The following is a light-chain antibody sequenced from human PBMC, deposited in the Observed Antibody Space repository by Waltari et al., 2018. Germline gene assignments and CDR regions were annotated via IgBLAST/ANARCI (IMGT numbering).Light chain of an antibody. V-gene: IGLV2-23*02. CDR2: DVR. CDR1: SCDVGGYNY. CDR3: CSYAGSSTHVL. J-gene: IGLJ2*01. Sequence: QSALTQPASVSGSPGQSITISCTGTSCDVGGYNYVSWYQQYPDKAPKLMIYDVRKRPSGVSNRFSGSKSGNTASLTISGLQAEDEADYYCCSYAGSSTHVLFGGGTKLTVL.